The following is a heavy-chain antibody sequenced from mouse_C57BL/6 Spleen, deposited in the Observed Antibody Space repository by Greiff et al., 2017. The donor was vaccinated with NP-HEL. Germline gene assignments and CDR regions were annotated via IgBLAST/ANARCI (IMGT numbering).Heavy chain of an antibody. D-gene: IGHD2-10*01. J-gene: IGHJ4*01. CDR1: GYTFTDYY. CDR3: ARSFYGNYRFYYAMDY. CDR2: INPYNGGT. Sequence: EVQLHQSGPVLVKPGASVKMSCKASGYTFTDYYMNWVKQSHGKSLEWIGVINPYNGGTSYNQKFKGKATLTVDKSSSTAYMELNSLTSEDSAVYYCARSFYGNYRFYYAMDYWGQGTSVTVSS. V-gene: IGHV1-19*01.